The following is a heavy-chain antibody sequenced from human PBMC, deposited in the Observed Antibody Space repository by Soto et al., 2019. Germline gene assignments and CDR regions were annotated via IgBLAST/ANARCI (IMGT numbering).Heavy chain of an antibody. CDR1: RGSISSYY. D-gene: IGHD5-12*01. V-gene: IGHV4-59*08. CDR2: IYYSGST. CDR3: AGQYSGYDYYYYYYMEV. Sequence: SETLSLTCTVPRGSISSYYRSWIRQPPGKGLEWIGYIYYSGSTNYNPSLKSRVTISVDTSKNQFSLKLSSVTAVDTAVYYCAGQYSGYDYYYYYYMEVWGKGTTVTVSS. J-gene: IGHJ6*03.